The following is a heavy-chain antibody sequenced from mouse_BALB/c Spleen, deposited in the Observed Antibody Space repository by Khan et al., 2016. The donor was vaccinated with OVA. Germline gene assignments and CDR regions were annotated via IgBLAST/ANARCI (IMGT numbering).Heavy chain of an antibody. Sequence: EVELVESGGGLVKPGGSLTLSCAASGFTFSDYYMYWVRQTPEKRLEWVATISDGGSYTYYPDSVKGRFTISRYDAATNLYLHKSSLKSYDTAMYYCVRGYYGDPFAYWGQGTLVTVSA. D-gene: IGHD2-13*01. CDR2: ISDGGSYT. CDR3: VRGYYGDPFAY. V-gene: IGHV5-4*02. J-gene: IGHJ3*01. CDR1: GFTFSDYY.